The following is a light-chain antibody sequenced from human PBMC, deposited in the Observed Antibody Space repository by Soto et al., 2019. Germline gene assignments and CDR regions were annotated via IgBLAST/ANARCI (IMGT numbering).Light chain of an antibody. Sequence: QSALTQPPSASGSPGQSVTISCTGNSSDVGGYNYVSWYQQHPGKAPKLMIYEVSKRPSGVPDRFSGSKSGNTASLTVSGLQAEDEADYYCSSYAGSNNLHVVFGGGTKLTVL. CDR1: SSDVGGYNY. CDR3: SSYAGSNNLHVV. J-gene: IGLJ2*01. CDR2: EVS. V-gene: IGLV2-8*01.